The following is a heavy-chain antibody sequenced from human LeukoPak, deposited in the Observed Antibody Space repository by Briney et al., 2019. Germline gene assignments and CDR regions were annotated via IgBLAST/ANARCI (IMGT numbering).Heavy chain of an antibody. J-gene: IGHJ4*02. V-gene: IGHV3-11*01. CDR3: ARRPAAGRCFDY. D-gene: IGHD6-13*01. Sequence: AGSLRLSCAVSGCTFSDDHMSCIRQAPGKGLKWASYISSGGSSISHADSVKGRFTISRDNAENSLYLQMNSLRAEDTAVYYCARRPAAGRCFDYWGQGTLVTVSS. CDR2: ISSGGSSI. CDR1: GCTFSDDH.